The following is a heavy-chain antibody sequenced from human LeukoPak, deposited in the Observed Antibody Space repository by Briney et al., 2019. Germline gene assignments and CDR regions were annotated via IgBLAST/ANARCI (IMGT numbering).Heavy chain of an antibody. J-gene: IGHJ4*02. CDR3: ARGGFYSGSYVGY. V-gene: IGHV4-39*01. CDR2: IYYSGST. D-gene: IGHD1-26*01. CDR1: GGSISSSSYY. Sequence: PSETLSLTCTVSGGSISSSSYYWGWIRQPPGKGLEWIGSIYYSGSTYYNPSLESRVTISVDTSKNQFSMKLSSVTAADTAVYYCARGGFYSGSYVGYWGQGTLVTVSS.